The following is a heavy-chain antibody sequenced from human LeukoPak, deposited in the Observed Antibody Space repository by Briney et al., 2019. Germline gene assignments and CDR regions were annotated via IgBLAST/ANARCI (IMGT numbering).Heavy chain of an antibody. CDR2: ISISGSTI. V-gene: IGHV3-48*04. D-gene: IGHD6-6*01. CDR1: GFTFSSYA. CDR3: ARSSDSSSLQYFQH. Sequence: PGRSLRLSCAASGFTFSSYAMHWVRQAPGKGLEWVSSISISGSTIYYADSVKGRFTISRDNAKNSLYLQMNSLRAEDTAVYYCARSSDSSSLQYFQHWGQGTLVTVSS. J-gene: IGHJ1*01.